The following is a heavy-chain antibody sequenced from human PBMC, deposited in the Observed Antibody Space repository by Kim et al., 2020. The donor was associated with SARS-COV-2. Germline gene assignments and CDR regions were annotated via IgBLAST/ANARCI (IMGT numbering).Heavy chain of an antibody. V-gene: IGHV4-59*08. J-gene: IGHJ3*02. CDR3: ASHRLDAFDI. Sequence: TNYNPSLKNRATISVYTSKNQFSLKLSSVTAAEKAVYYCASHRLDAFDIWGQGTMVTVSS. CDR2: T.